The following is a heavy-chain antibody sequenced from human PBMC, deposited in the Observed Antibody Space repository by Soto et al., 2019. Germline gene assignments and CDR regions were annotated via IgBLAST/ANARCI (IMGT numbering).Heavy chain of an antibody. D-gene: IGHD3-16*01. Sequence: QVQLVQSGAEVKKPGASVKVSCKASGYTFSRSGISWVRQAPGQGLEWMGWINGYNGNTNYTQKMQGRITMTTDTPTSTAYMELRSLSSDDTAVYYCARMGDVPYYYYGMDVWGQGTTVIVSS. CDR2: INGYNGNT. J-gene: IGHJ6*02. V-gene: IGHV1-18*01. CDR3: ARMGDVPYYYYGMDV. CDR1: GYTFSRSG.